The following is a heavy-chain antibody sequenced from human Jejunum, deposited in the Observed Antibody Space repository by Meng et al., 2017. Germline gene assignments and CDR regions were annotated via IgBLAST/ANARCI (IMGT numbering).Heavy chain of an antibody. CDR3: ARDCGGDCFHAFAL. CDR1: GFTVGRSY. D-gene: IGHD2-21*02. CDR2: IYSGGDT. J-gene: IGHJ3*01. V-gene: IGHV3-66*01. Sequence: GESLKISCAASGFTVGRSYMTWVRQAPGKGLEWVSLIYSGGDTDYADSVKGRFTISRDNSKNTLYLQMNSLRAEDTAIYYCARDCGGDCFHAFALWGHGTMVTVSS.